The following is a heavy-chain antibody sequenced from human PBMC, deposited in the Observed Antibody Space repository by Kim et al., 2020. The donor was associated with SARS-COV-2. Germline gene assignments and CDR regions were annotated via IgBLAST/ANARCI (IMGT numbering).Heavy chain of an antibody. D-gene: IGHD3-9*01. J-gene: IGHJ3*02. V-gene: IGHV3-33*06. CDR3: AKSERYFDGLLLGDAFDI. Sequence: KCRVTISRDNSKNTLYLQMNSLRAEDTAVYYCAKSERYFDGLLLGDAFDIWGQGTMITVSS.